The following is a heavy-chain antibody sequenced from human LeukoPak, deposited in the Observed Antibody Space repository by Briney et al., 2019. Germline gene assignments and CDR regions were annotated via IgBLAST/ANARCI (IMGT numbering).Heavy chain of an antibody. Sequence: GGSLRLSCAASGFTFSRYGMHWVRQAPGKGLEWVSVISYDGSNKYYGDSVKGRFTISRDNSKNTLYLQMNSLRAEDTAVYYCAKERDWSMKYYFDYWGQGTLVTVSS. V-gene: IGHV3-30*18. J-gene: IGHJ4*02. D-gene: IGHD3-9*01. CDR3: AKERDWSMKYYFDY. CDR1: GFTFSRYG. CDR2: ISYDGSNK.